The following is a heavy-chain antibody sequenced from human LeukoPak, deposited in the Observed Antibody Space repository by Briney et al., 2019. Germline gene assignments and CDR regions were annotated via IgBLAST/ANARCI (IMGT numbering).Heavy chain of an antibody. CDR3: ARGSNYYDSSGFSAHIQH. CDR1: GYTFTGYY. J-gene: IGHJ1*01. CDR2: INPNSGGT. Sequence: GASVKVSCKASGYTFTGYYMHWVRQAPGQGLEWMGRINPNSGGTNYAQKFQGRVTMTRDTSISTAYMELSRLRSDDTAVYYCARGSNYYDSSGFSAHIQHWGQGTLVTVFS. V-gene: IGHV1-2*06. D-gene: IGHD3-22*01.